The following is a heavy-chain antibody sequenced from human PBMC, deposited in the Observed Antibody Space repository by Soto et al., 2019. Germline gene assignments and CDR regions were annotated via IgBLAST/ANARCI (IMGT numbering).Heavy chain of an antibody. V-gene: IGHV4-4*07. J-gene: IGHJ2*01. CDR2: IYTSGST. CDR3: ARGVYYYESSGYYYGLSWYFDL. CDR1: GGSINNYY. Sequence: QVQLQESGPGLVKPSETLSLTCTVSGGSINNYYWNWIRQSAGKGLEWIGRIYTSGSTNYNPSLKSRVTMSVETSKNQFSLKLSSVTAADTAVYYCARGVYYYESSGYYYGLSWYFDLWGRGTLVTVSS. D-gene: IGHD3-22*01.